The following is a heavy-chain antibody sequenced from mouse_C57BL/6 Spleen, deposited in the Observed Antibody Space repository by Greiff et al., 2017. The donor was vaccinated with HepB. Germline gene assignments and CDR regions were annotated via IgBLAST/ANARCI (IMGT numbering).Heavy chain of an antibody. J-gene: IGHJ1*03. Sequence: VQRVESGPGLVAPSQSLSITCTVSGFSLTSYAISWVRQPPGKGLEWLGVIWTGGGTNYNSALKSRLSISKDNSKSQVFLKMNSLQTDDTARYYCARMGGYYVYWYFDVWGTGTTVTVSS. CDR1: GFSLTSYA. CDR3: ARMGGYYVYWYFDV. V-gene: IGHV2-9-1*01. D-gene: IGHD2-3*01. CDR2: IWTGGGT.